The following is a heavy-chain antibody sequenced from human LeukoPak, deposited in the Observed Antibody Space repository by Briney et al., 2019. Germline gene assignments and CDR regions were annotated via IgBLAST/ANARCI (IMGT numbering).Heavy chain of an antibody. V-gene: IGHV1-2*06. Sequence: ASVKVSCTASAYTFTDYYVHWVRQAPGQGLEWMGRINPSSGDTNYAQNFQGRVTMTRDTSISTAYMELSRLRSDDTAVYYCAPTSGYFYYWGQGTLVTVSS. J-gene: IGHJ4*02. CDR3: APTSGYFYY. D-gene: IGHD1-26*01. CDR2: INPSSGDT. CDR1: AYTFTDYY.